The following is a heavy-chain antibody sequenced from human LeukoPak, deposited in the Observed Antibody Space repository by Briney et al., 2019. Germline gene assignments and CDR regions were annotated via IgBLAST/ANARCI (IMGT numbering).Heavy chain of an antibody. J-gene: IGHJ4*02. CDR3: AKRLGDPRAFDY. CDR1: GFTFSNYA. V-gene: IGHV3-23*01. Sequence: GGSLRLSCAASGFTFSNYAMSWVRQAPGKGLEWVSGVSGTSGTINYAAPVKGRFTISRDNSKNTLYLQMNSLRVDDMAVYYCAKRLGDPRAFDYWGQGTLVTVSS. CDR2: VSGTSGTI. D-gene: IGHD2-21*02.